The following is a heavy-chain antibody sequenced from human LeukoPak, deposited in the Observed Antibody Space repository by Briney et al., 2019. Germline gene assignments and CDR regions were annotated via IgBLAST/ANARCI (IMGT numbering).Heavy chain of an antibody. CDR3: ASLKDSGYGMDV. CDR1: GYTFTGYY. D-gene: IGHD2-15*01. CDR2: INPNSGGT. V-gene: IGHV1-2*02. Sequence: ASVKVSCKASGYTFTGYYMHWVRQAPGQGLEWMGWINPNSGGTNYAQKLQGRVTMTRDTSISTAYMELSRLRSDDTAVYYCASLKDSGYGMDVWGQGTTVTVSS. J-gene: IGHJ6*02.